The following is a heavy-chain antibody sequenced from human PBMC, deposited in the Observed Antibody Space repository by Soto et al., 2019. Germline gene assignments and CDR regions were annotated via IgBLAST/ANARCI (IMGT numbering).Heavy chain of an antibody. CDR2: ITGSSDYT. V-gene: IGHV3-11*05. CDR1: GFTFSDYY. CDR3: AREYYYGMDV. Sequence: PGGSLRLSCAASGFTFSDYYMTWIRQAPGKGLEWVSYITGSSDYTNYADSVKGRFTIYRDNVKNSLYLQMNSLRAEDTAVYYCAREYYYGMDVWGQGTTVTVSS. J-gene: IGHJ6*02.